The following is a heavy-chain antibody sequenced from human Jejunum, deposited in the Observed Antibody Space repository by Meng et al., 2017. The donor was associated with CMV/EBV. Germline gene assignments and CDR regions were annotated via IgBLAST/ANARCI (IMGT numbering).Heavy chain of an antibody. CDR3: AKERIELWYFDY. CDR2: ISGSGHLT. Sequence: AGSGFSFGAYAMSWVRQAPGKGLEWVAAISGSGHLTHYADSVKGRFIISKDKSKNTLYLQMNTVTAEDTAIYYCAKERIELWYFDYWGQGTLVTVSS. V-gene: IGHV3-23*01. J-gene: IGHJ4*02. D-gene: IGHD2-21*01. CDR1: GFSFGAYA.